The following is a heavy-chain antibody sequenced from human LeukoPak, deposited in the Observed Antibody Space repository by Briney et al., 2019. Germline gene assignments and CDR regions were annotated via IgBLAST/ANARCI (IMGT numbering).Heavy chain of an antibody. V-gene: IGHV3-30*04. J-gene: IGHJ4*02. CDR2: ISFDGNNK. CDR3: ARDFTAYSGDSYFLFDS. CDR1: GFTFSNYA. Sequence: GGSLRLPCAASGFTFSNYAMHWVRQAPGKGLEWVALISFDGNNKYYADSVKGRFTISRDNSKTTLYLQMNSLRAEDTAVYYCARDFTAYSGDSYFLFDSWGQGTLVIVSS. D-gene: IGHD2/OR15-2a*01.